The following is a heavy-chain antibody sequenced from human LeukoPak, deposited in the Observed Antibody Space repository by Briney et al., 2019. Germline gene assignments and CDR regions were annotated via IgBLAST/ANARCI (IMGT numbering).Heavy chain of an antibody. V-gene: IGHV1-24*01. CDR1: GYTLTELS. CDR2: FDPEDGET. D-gene: IGHD3-22*01. CDR3: ATHPPDSSGRHDY. J-gene: IGHJ4*02. Sequence: ASVKVSCKASGYTLTELSMHWVRQAPGKGLEWMGGFDPEDGETIYAQKFQGRVTMTEDTSTDTAYMELSSLRSEDTAVYYCATHPPDSSGRHDYWGQGTLVTVSS.